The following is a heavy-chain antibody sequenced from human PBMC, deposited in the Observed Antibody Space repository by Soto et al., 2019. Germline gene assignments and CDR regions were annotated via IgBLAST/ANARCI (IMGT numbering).Heavy chain of an antibody. CDR2: ISGSGVDT. J-gene: IGHJ4*02. V-gene: IGHV3-23*01. CDR1: GFTFSRYA. Sequence: EVQILESGGGLVQPGGSLRLSCAASGFTFSRYAMTWVRQAPGKGLEWVSAISGSGVDTFYADSVKGRFTISRDNSKNTLFLQMNSLRAEDTALYYCAKRGGYCTGGSCGPDDNWGQGTLVTVSS. CDR3: AKRGGYCTGGSCGPDDN. D-gene: IGHD2-15*01.